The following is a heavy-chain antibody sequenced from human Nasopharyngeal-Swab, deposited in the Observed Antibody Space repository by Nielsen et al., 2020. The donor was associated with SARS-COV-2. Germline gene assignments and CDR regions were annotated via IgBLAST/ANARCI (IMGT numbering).Heavy chain of an antibody. CDR2: ISYDGSNK. Sequence: GGSLRRYCAASGFTFSSYAMHWVRQAPGKGLEWVAVISYDGSNKYYADSVKGRFTISRDNSKNTLYLQMNSLRAEDTAVYYCASAYGGSYWYFDLWGRGTLVTVSS. V-gene: IGHV3-30-3*01. J-gene: IGHJ2*01. CDR1: GFTFSSYA. D-gene: IGHD4-23*01. CDR3: ASAYGGSYWYFDL.